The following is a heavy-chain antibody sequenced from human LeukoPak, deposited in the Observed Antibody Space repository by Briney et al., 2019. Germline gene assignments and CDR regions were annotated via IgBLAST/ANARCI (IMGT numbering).Heavy chain of an antibody. D-gene: IGHD1-1*01. CDR2: INPNRGGT. Sequence: GASVTVSCKASGYTFTGYYMHWVRQAPGKGLEWMGWINPNRGGTNYAQKFRGRVTMTTDTSISTAYMELSRLRSDDTAVYYSARMGTGTTFPFDYWGQGTLVTVSS. CDR1: GYTFTGYY. V-gene: IGHV1-2*02. CDR3: ARMGTGTTFPFDY. J-gene: IGHJ4*01.